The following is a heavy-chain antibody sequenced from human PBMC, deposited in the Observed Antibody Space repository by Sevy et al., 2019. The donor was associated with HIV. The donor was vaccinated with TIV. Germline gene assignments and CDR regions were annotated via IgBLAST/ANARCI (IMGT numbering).Heavy chain of an antibody. CDR1: GFTFSNAW. CDR2: IKSKTDGGKT. D-gene: IGHD3-10*01. Sequence: GGSLRLSCAASGFTFSNAWMSWVRQAPGKGLEWVGRIKSKTDGGKTDYAAPVKGRFTISRDDSKNTLYLQMNSLKTEDTAVYYCTTGGSGSYYADYWGQGTLVTVSS. CDR3: TTGGSGSYYADY. J-gene: IGHJ4*02. V-gene: IGHV3-15*01.